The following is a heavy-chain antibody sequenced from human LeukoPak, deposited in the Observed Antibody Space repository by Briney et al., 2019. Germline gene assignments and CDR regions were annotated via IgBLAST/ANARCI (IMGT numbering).Heavy chain of an antibody. D-gene: IGHD2-21*02. J-gene: IGHJ4*02. CDR3: ARDGLSSAINY. CDR2: IYYSGST. V-gene: IGHV4-59*01. CDR1: GGSINSYY. Sequence: PSETLSLTCTVSGGSINSYYWSWIRQPPGKGLEWIGYIYYSGSTNYNPSLKSRVTISVDQSKNQFSLKLTSMTAADTAVYYCARDGLSSAINYWGQGTLVTVSS.